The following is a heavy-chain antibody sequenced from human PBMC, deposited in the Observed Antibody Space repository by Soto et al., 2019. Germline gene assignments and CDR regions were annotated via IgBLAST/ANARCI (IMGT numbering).Heavy chain of an antibody. V-gene: IGHV4-38-2*02. Sequence: SETLSLTCYVSGYAISSGFYWAWIRQPPGKRLEWIGNIYFTGTTSYNPSLKTRVTMSVDTSKNQFSLRLSSVTAADTAVFYCARVRRIGMSGSPGDSWGQGTQVTVSS. D-gene: IGHD3-10*01. J-gene: IGHJ4*02. CDR3: ARVRRIGMSGSPGDS. CDR2: IYFTGTT. CDR1: GYAISSGFY.